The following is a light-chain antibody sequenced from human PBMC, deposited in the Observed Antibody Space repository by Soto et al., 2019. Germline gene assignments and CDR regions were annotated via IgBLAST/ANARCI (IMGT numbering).Light chain of an antibody. CDR3: AAWDDSLNGYV. J-gene: IGLJ1*01. Sequence: VLTQPPSASGTPGQMVTISCSGSSSNIGSNTVNWYQQLPGTAPKLLIYSNNQRPSGVPDRFSGSKSGTSASLAISGLQSEDEADYYCAAWDDSLNGYVFGNGTKVTVL. CDR1: SSNIGSNT. V-gene: IGLV1-44*01. CDR2: SNN.